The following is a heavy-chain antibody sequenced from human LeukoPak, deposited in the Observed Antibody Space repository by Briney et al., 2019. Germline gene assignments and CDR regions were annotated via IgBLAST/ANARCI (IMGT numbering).Heavy chain of an antibody. J-gene: IGHJ5*02. V-gene: IGHV4-59*01. Sequence: SETLSLTCTVSGGSISSYYWNWIRQPPGKGLEWIGYIYYSGSTNYNPSLKSRVTISLDTSKNQFSLKLSSVTAADTAVYYCAKGAGPPWFDPWGQGTLVTVSS. CDR2: IYYSGST. CDR1: GGSISSYY. CDR3: AKGAGPPWFDP. D-gene: IGHD6-19*01.